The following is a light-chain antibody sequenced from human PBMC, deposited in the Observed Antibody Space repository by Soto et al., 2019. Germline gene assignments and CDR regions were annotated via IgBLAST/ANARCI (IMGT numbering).Light chain of an antibody. CDR3: AAWDDSLNGNVV. Sequence: QSALTQPPSASGTPGQRVTISCSGSSSHIGSEPVNWYQQLPGTAPKLLIYSNNQRPSGVPDRFSGSKSGTSASLAISGLQSEYEADYYCAAWDDSLNGNVVFGGGTKLTVL. CDR2: SNN. V-gene: IGLV1-44*01. CDR1: SSHIGSEP. J-gene: IGLJ2*01.